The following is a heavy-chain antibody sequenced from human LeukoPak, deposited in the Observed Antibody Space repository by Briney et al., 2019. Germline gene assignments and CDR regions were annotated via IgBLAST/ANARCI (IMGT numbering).Heavy chain of an antibody. D-gene: IGHD6-13*01. CDR1: GGSISSYY. Sequence: SETLSLTCTVSGGSISSYYWSWIRQPPGKGLEWIGYIYTSGSTNYNPSLKSRVTISVDTSKNQFSLKLSSVTAADTAVYYCASLAAAGYYYYYYMDVWGKGTTVTVSS. CDR3: ASLAAAGYYYYYYMDV. V-gene: IGHV4-4*09. J-gene: IGHJ6*03. CDR2: IYTSGST.